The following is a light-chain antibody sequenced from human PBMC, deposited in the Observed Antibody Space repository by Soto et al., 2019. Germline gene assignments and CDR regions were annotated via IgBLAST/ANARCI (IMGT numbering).Light chain of an antibody. J-gene: IGKJ4*01. CDR1: QSVSSN. V-gene: IGKV3-15*01. Sequence: EIVMTQSPATLSVSPWERATLSCRASQSVSSNLAWYQQKPGQAPRLLIYGASTRATGIPARFSGSGSGTEFTLTITSLHSEDSAVYYCQHYNNWPPLTFGGGTKVEIK. CDR3: QHYNNWPPLT. CDR2: GAS.